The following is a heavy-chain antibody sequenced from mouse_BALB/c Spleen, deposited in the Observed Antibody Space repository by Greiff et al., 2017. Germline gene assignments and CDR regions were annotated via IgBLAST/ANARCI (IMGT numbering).Heavy chain of an antibody. V-gene: IGHV1-54*01. CDR1: GYAFTNYL. D-gene: IGHD2-3*01. Sequence: VQLQQSGAELVRPGTSVKVSCKASGYAFTNYLIEWVKQRPGQGLEWIGVINPGSGGTNYNEKFKGKATLTADKSSSTAYMQLSSLTSDDSAVYFCARVYDDMDYWGQGTSVTVSS. J-gene: IGHJ4*01. CDR3: ARVYDDMDY. CDR2: INPGSGGT.